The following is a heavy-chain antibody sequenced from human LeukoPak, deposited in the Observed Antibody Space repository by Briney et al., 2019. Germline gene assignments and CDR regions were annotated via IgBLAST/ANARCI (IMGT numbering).Heavy chain of an antibody. CDR2: IYYSGST. Sequence: SETLSLTCTVSGVSISSYYWSWLRQPPGGGLEWVGYIYYSGSTNYNPSLKRRVTISLDTSKSQFSLKLRSVTAADTAVYYCARSRGRKVTPFDYWGQGSLVTVSS. CDR3: ARSRGRKVTPFDY. D-gene: IGHD3-10*01. CDR1: GVSISSYY. J-gene: IGHJ4*02. V-gene: IGHV4-59*01.